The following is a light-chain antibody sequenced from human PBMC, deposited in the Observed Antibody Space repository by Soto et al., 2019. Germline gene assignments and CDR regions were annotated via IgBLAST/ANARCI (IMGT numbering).Light chain of an antibody. CDR1: SSNIGRNT. CDR2: DNN. J-gene: IGLJ1*01. Sequence: QSVLSQPPSASGTPGQRVAISCSGSSSNIGRNTVNWYQQLPGTAPKLLIYDNNRRPSGVPDRFSGSKSGTSASLAISGLQSEDESYYYCAACDVSLLGLNVFLT. V-gene: IGLV1-44*01. CDR3: AACDVSLLGLNV.